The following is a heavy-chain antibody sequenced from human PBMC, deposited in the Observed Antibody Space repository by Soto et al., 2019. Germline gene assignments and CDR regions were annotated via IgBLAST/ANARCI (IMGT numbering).Heavy chain of an antibody. CDR1: GFSPSMFP. J-gene: IGHJ4*02. V-gene: IGHV3-48*02. CDR2: ISPRGDNI. D-gene: IGHD6-19*01. Sequence: PGESLSLSCIGPGFSPSMFPMNWDSPTPGKGLEWISYISPRGDNIYYTESVKGRFTISRDNARNSLYLQMNSLRDEDAALYYWAKGPHPDIGWPYYVDAWGQGVQVTLS. CDR3: AKGPHPDIGWPYYVDA.